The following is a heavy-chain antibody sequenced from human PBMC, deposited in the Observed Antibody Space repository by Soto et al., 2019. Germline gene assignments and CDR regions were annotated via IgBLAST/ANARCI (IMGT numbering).Heavy chain of an antibody. Sequence: EVQLVESGGGVVRPGGSLRLSCAASGFTFDDYGMSWVRQAPGKGLEWVSGINWNGGSTGYADSVKGRFTISRDNAKNSLYLQMNSLRAEDTALYYCARVHYYGSGSYFPLVGYYYGMDVWGQGTTVTVSS. V-gene: IGHV3-20*04. CDR1: GFTFDDYG. CDR3: ARVHYYGSGSYFPLVGYYYGMDV. J-gene: IGHJ6*02. CDR2: INWNGGST. D-gene: IGHD3-10*01.